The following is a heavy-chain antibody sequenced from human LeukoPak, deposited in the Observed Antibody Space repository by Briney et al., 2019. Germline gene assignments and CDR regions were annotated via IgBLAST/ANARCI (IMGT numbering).Heavy chain of an antibody. D-gene: IGHD1-26*01. J-gene: IGHJ3*02. V-gene: IGHV1-3*01. CDR2: INAGNGNT. CDR3: ARVGATPDDAFDI. Sequence: ASVKVSCKASGYTFTSYAMHWVRQAPGQRLEWMGWINAGNGNTKYSQKLQGRVTITRDTSASTAYMELSSLRSEDTAVYYCARVGATPDDAFDIWGQGTMVTVSS. CDR1: GYTFTSYA.